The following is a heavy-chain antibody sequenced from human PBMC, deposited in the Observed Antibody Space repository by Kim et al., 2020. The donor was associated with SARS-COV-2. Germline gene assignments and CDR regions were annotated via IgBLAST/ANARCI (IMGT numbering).Heavy chain of an antibody. CDR3: ARADSSSGLYYYYYMDV. Sequence: LKSRVTIAVDTSKNQFSLKLSSVTAADTAVYYCARADSSSGLYYYYYMDVWGKGTTVTVSS. D-gene: IGHD6-6*01. J-gene: IGHJ6*03. V-gene: IGHV4-31*02.